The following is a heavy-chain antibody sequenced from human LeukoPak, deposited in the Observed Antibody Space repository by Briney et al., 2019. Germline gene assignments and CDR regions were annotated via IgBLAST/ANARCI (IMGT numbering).Heavy chain of an antibody. CDR2: ISAYNGNT. J-gene: IGHJ4*02. CDR1: GYTFTSYG. Sequence: GASVKVSCKASGYTFTSYGISWVRQAPGQGLEWMGWISAYNGNTNYAQKLQGRVTMTRDMSTSTVYMELSSLRSEDTAVYYCARVYSNYAYDYWGQGTLVTVSS. CDR3: ARVYSNYAYDY. V-gene: IGHV1-18*01. D-gene: IGHD4-11*01.